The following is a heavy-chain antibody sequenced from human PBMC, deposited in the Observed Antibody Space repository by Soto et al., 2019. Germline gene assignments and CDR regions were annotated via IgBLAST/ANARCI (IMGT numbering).Heavy chain of an antibody. Sequence: GASVKVSCKASGGTFSSYTISWVRQAPGQGLEWMGRIIPILGIANYAQKFQGRVTITADKSTSTAYMELSSLRSEDTAVYYCARDVVDTTTRLKYFDYWGQGTLVTVSS. J-gene: IGHJ4*02. CDR3: ARDVVDTTTRLKYFDY. CDR2: IIPILGIA. V-gene: IGHV1-69*04. CDR1: GGTFSSYT. D-gene: IGHD2-21*01.